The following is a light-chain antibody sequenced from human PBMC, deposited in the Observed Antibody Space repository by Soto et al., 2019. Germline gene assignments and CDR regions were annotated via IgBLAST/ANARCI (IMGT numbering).Light chain of an antibody. Sequence: DTQMTQSPSSLSASVGDRVTITCRASQSISSYLNWYQQKAGKAPKLLIYGASSLKSGVPSRFRGSGSGTDFTLTISSLEPEDFAVYYCQQRSNWPPNTFGPGTKVDI. V-gene: IGKV1-39*01. J-gene: IGKJ3*01. CDR2: GAS. CDR1: QSISSY. CDR3: QQRSNWPPNT.